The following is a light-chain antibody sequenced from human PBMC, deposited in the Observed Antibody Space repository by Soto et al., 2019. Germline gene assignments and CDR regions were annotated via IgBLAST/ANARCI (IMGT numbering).Light chain of an antibody. CDR3: QQYGNSPYT. CDR1: QSVSSSY. Sequence: EIVLTQSPGTLSLSPGERATLSCSASQSVSSSYLTWYQQKPGQAPRLLIYGTSSRATGIPDRFSGSGSGTDFTLTISRLAPEDFAVYYCQQYGNSPYTCGQGTKLEIK. V-gene: IGKV3-20*01. CDR2: GTS. J-gene: IGKJ2*01.